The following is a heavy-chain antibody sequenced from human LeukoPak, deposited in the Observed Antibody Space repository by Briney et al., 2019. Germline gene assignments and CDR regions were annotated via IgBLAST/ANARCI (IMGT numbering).Heavy chain of an antibody. V-gene: IGHV4-34*01. D-gene: IGHD1/OR15-1a*01. J-gene: IGHJ4*02. CDR3: VSFDFNKP. CDR2: INHSGST. CDR1: GGSFSGYY. Sequence: SETLSLTCAVYGGSFSGYYWSWIRQPPGKGLEWIGEINHSGSTNYNPSLKSRVTISVDTSKNQFSLKLSSVTAADTAVYYCVSFDFNKPWGQGTLVTVSS.